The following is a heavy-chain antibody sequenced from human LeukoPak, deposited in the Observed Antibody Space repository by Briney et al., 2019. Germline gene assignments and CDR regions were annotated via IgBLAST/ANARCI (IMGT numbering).Heavy chain of an antibody. CDR2: AYYSGTT. D-gene: IGHD3-22*01. CDR3: ARHRASSRVGSGYSQGRCYS. Sequence: SETLSLTCAVSGGSVSSSDYYWGWIRQPPGKGLEWIGSAYYSGTTYYNPSLKSRVTISVDTSKNQFSLNLSSVTAADTAVYYCARHRASSRVGSGYSQGRCYSWGQGILVTVSS. CDR1: GGSVSSSDYY. J-gene: IGHJ4*02. V-gene: IGHV4-39*01.